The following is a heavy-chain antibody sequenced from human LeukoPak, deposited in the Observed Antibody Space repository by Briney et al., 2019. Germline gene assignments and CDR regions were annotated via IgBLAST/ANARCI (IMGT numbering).Heavy chain of an antibody. CDR3: AKRHDSNGPTGYFDS. CDR1: GFTFSNYA. CDR2: VSGNGGYT. D-gene: IGHD3-22*01. V-gene: IGHV3-23*01. Sequence: PGGSLRLSCAASGFTFSNYAMAWVRQAPETGLEWVSSVSGNGGYTYYADSVKGRFTISRDNSRNMLYLQMNSLRAEDTAVYYCAKRHDSNGPTGYFDSWGQGTLVTVSS. J-gene: IGHJ4*02.